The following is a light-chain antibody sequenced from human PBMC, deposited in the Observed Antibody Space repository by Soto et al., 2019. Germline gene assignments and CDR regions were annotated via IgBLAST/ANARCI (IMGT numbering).Light chain of an antibody. CDR1: QSVLYRSNSTTY. V-gene: IGKV4-1*01. J-gene: IGKJ4*01. CDR2: GSS. Sequence: DIVMTQSPDSLAVSLGERATINCKSSQSVLYRSNSTTYLAWYQQTTGQGPSLLIYGSSTRATGTPARLSGSGSGTEFTLTISSLQSEDFAVYYCQQYIRWPLTFGGGTKV. CDR3: QQYIRWPLT.